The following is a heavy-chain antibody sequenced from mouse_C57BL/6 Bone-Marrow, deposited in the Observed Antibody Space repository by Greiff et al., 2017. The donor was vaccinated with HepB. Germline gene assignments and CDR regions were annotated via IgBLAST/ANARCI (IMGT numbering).Heavy chain of an antibody. J-gene: IGHJ1*03. Sequence: QVQLQQPGAELVRPGSSVKLSCKASGYTFTSYWMHWVKQRPIQGLEWIGNIDPSDSETHYNQKFKDKATLTVDKSSSTAYMQLSSLTSEDSAVYYCARGKRAYDGYLDVWGTGTTVTVAS. CDR3: ARGKRAYDGYLDV. CDR1: GYTFTSYW. D-gene: IGHD2-3*01. V-gene: IGHV1-52*01. CDR2: IDPSDSET.